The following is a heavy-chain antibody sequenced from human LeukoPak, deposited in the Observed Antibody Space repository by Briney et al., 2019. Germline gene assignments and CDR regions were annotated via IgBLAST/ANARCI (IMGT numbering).Heavy chain of an antibody. D-gene: IGHD6-19*01. CDR3: ARHGYSSGPPDY. J-gene: IGHJ4*02. V-gene: IGHV4-39*01. CDR1: GGSISSSSYY. Sequence: ASETLSLTCTVSGGSISSSSYYWGVIRQPPGNGLEWIGSIYYSGSTYYNPSLKSRVTISVDTSKNQFSLKLSSVTAADTSVYYCARHGYSSGPPDYWGQGTLVTVSS. CDR2: IYYSGST.